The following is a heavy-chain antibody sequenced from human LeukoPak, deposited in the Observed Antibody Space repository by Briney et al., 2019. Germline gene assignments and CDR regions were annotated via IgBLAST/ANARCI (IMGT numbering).Heavy chain of an antibody. Sequence: SETLSLTCTVYGGSISSYYWSWIRQPPGKGLEWIGYSYYSGSTNYKPSLKSRVTISVDTSKNQFSLKLSSVTAADTAVYYCARTGIIGYCSGGSCPFDYWGQGTLVTVSS. CDR1: GGSISSYY. D-gene: IGHD2-15*01. J-gene: IGHJ4*02. CDR3: ARTGIIGYCSGGSCPFDY. V-gene: IGHV4-59*01. CDR2: SYYSGST.